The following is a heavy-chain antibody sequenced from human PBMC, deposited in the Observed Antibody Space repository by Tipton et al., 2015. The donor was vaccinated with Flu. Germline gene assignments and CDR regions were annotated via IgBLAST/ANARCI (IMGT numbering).Heavy chain of an antibody. J-gene: IGHJ4*02. D-gene: IGHD6-13*01. CDR2: IQYDGSNI. V-gene: IGHV3-30*18. CDR1: GFTFSSYA. Sequence: QVQLMQSGGGVVQPGRSLRLSCAASGFTFSSYAMHWVRQAPGKGLEWVAVIQYDGSNIRYADSVKGRFTISRDNSKKTLYLQMNSLRGEDTGVYYCAKDRSGSWTFDYCGQGSLVTVSS. CDR3: AKDRSGSWTFDY.